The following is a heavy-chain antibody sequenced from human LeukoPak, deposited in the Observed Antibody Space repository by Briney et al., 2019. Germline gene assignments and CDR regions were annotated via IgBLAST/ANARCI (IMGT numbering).Heavy chain of an antibody. CDR3: ARAVGSGSYYADAFDI. J-gene: IGHJ3*02. D-gene: IGHD1-26*01. CDR1: GYTFTSYY. Sequence: ASVKVSCKASGYTFTSYYMHWVRQAPGQGLEWMGIINPSGGSTSYAQKFQGRVTMTRDTSTSTVYMELSSLRSEDTAVYYCARAVGSGSYYADAFDIWGQGTMVTVSS. CDR2: INPSGGST. V-gene: IGHV1-46*01.